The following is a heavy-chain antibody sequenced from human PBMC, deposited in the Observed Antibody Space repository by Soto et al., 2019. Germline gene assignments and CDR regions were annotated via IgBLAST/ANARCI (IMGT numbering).Heavy chain of an antibody. CDR3: ARDQRYYYGSGSDY. CDR1: GFTFSSYW. D-gene: IGHD3-10*01. J-gene: IGHJ4*02. CDR2: IKQDGSEK. V-gene: IGHV3-7*01. Sequence: GGSLRLSCAASGFTFSSYWMSWVRQAPGKGLEWVANIKQDGSEKYYVDSVKGRFTISRDNAKNSLYLQMNSLRAEDMAVYYCARDQRYYYGSGSDYWGQGTLVTVSS.